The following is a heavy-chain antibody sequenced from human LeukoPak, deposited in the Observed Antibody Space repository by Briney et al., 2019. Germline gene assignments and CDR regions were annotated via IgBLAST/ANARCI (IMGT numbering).Heavy chain of an antibody. J-gene: IGHJ4*02. CDR3: ATRQLERRDYYFDY. CDR2: INAGNGNT. Sequence: ASVKVSCKASGYTFTSYAMHWVRQATGQRLEWMGWINAGNGNTKYSQKFQGRVTITRDTSASTAYMELSSLRSEDTAVYYCATRQLERRDYYFDYWGQGTLVTVSS. CDR1: GYTFTSYA. V-gene: IGHV1-3*01. D-gene: IGHD1-1*01.